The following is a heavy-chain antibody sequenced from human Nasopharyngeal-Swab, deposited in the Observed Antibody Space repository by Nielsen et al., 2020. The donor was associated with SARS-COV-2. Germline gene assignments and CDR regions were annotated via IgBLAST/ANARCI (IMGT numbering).Heavy chain of an antibody. CDR2: ISSSSSYI. V-gene: IGHV3-21*01. Sequence: GESLKISYAASGFTFSSYSMNWVRQAPGKGLEWVSSISSSSSYIYYADSVKGRFTISRDNAKNSLYLQMNSLRAEDTAVYYCARDYYAYCGGDCYSGPNYFDYWGQGTLVTVSS. D-gene: IGHD2-21*02. J-gene: IGHJ4*02. CDR3: ARDYYAYCGGDCYSGPNYFDY. CDR1: GFTFSSYS.